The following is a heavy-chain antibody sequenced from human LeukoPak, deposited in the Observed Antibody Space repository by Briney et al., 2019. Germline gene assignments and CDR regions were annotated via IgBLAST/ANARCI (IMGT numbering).Heavy chain of an antibody. V-gene: IGHV4-4*07. J-gene: IGHJ4*02. Sequence: SETLSLTCTDSGASISSNYWSWIRQPAGKGLEWIGRMYTSGNTHYSPSLKSRVTMSVDTSKNQFSLNLTSVTAADTAVYYCANGANSGSYFEDWGQGTLVTVSS. CDR3: ANGANSGSYFED. D-gene: IGHD1-26*01. CDR1: GASISSNY. CDR2: MYTSGNT.